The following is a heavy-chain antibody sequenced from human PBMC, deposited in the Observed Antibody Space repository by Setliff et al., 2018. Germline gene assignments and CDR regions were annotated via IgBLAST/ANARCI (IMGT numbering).Heavy chain of an antibody. D-gene: IGHD3-10*01. Sequence: PGGSLRLSCVASSFNLANYAVTWVRQAPGKGLEWLASINPHGSEKYYADSVKGRFTISRDNAKNSLSLQMNNLRTEDTAVYYCFGAGTCSYWGQGTLVTVSS. CDR3: FGAGTCSY. CDR2: INPHGSEK. J-gene: IGHJ4*02. V-gene: IGHV3-7*01. CDR1: SFNLANYA.